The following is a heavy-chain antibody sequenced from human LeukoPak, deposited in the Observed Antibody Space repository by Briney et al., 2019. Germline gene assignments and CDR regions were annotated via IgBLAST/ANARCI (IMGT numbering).Heavy chain of an antibody. CDR1: GGAISSYH. D-gene: IGHD4-11*01. V-gene: IGHV4-4*07. CDR3: ARGDSNFPFDY. CDR2: IYTSGST. Sequence: PSETLSLTCAVSGGAISSYHWSWIRQPAGKGLEWIGRIYTSGSTSYNPSLKSRVTISVDTSKNQFSLKLSSVTAADTAVYYCARGDSNFPFDYWGQGTLVTVSS. J-gene: IGHJ4*02.